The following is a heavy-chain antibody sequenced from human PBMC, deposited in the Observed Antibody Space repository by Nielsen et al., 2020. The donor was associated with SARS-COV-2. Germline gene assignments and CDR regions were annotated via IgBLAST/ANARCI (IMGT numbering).Heavy chain of an antibody. V-gene: IGHV4-59*01. Sequence: SETLSLTCTVSGGSISSYYWSWIRQPPGKGLEWIGYIYYSGSTNYNPSLKSRVTISVDTSKNQFSLKLSSVTAADMAVYYCARGTGYSSGWIDYWGQGTLVTVSS. J-gene: IGHJ4*02. CDR2: IYYSGST. CDR1: GGSISSYY. D-gene: IGHD6-19*01. CDR3: ARGTGYSSGWIDY.